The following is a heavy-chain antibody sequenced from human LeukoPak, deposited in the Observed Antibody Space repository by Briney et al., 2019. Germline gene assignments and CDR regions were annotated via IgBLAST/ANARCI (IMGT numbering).Heavy chain of an antibody. CDR2: IYSGGST. CDR3: ARIVATISGTWFYP. Sequence: GGSLRLSCAASGFTVSSNYRRWVRQAPGKGLEWVSVIYSGGSTYSADSVKGRFTISRDNSKKSLYIEMNSLRPEDTAVYYGARIVATISGTWFYPWGQGTLVTVSS. CDR1: GFTVSSNY. V-gene: IGHV3-66*02. J-gene: IGHJ5*02. D-gene: IGHD5-12*01.